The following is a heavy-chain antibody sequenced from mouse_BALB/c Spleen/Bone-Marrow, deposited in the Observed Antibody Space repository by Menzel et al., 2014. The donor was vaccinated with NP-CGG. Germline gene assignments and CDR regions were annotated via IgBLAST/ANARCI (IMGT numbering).Heavy chain of an antibody. CDR1: GYTFTSYW. CDR2: IYPGDGDT. Sequence: QVQLQQSGAELARPGASVKLSCKASGYTFTSYWMQWVKQRPGQGLEWIGAIYPGDGDTRYTQKFKGKATLTADKSSSTAYMQLSSLASEDSAVYYCARWDDYDAWFAYWGQGTLVTVSA. CDR3: ARWDDYDAWFAY. V-gene: IGHV1-87*01. J-gene: IGHJ3*01. D-gene: IGHD2-4*01.